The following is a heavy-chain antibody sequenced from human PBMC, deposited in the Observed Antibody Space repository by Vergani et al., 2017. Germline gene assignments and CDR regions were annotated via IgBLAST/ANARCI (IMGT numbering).Heavy chain of an antibody. D-gene: IGHD3-16*01. J-gene: IGHJ6*02. CDR2: INPNSGGT. V-gene: IGHV1-2*02. CDR1: GYTFSNYY. Sequence: QVQVWQPGAAVKKSGASVKVSCKTSGYTFSNYYMHWVRQAPGQGLEWMGWINPNSGGTNYAQKFQGRVTMTRDTAISTAYMELSRLRSDDTAVYYCAREGGERYYGMDVWGQXP. CDR3: AREGGERYYGMDV.